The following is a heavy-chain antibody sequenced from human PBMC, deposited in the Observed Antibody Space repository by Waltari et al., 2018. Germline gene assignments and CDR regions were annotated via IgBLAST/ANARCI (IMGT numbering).Heavy chain of an antibody. CDR1: GYTFTDFY. V-gene: IGHV1-2*04. D-gene: IGHD3-10*01. Sequence: QVQLVQSGAEVKKPGASVKVSCETSGYTFTDFYIHWVRQAPGQGLELMGWIHPNSGDTNYAQKFQGWVTMTRDTSISTAFMELTSDDTAVYFCARGAAGHADYWGQGTLVTVSS. J-gene: IGHJ4*02. CDR2: IHPNSGDT. CDR3: ARGAAGHADY.